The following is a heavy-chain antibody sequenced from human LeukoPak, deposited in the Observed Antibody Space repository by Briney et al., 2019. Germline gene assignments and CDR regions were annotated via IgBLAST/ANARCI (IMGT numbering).Heavy chain of an antibody. CDR3: ARLVATTGRLYFDY. CDR1: GFTVSSNY. V-gene: IGHV3-53*01. J-gene: IGHJ4*02. CDR2: IYSGGKT. D-gene: IGHD1-1*01. Sequence: GGTLRLSCAASGFTVSSNYMGWVRQAPGKGLEYVSVIYSGGKTYYAGSVKGRFTISRDNSKNTVYLQMNSLRAEDTAVFYCARLVATTGRLYFDYWGQGNLVTVSS.